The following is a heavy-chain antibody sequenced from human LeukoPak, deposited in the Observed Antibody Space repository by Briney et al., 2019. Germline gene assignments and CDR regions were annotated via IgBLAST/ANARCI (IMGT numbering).Heavy chain of an antibody. CDR3: AREAGIAITGIIWYFDL. CDR2: IIPVFGTT. Sequence: ASVKVSCKASGGTFSTDALAWVRQVPGQGPEWMGRIIPVFGTTNYAETFQGRVTITADISTSTAYMQLSSLRSEDTAVYYCAREAGIAITGIIWYFDLWGRGTLVTVSS. V-gene: IGHV1-69*06. D-gene: IGHD1-20*01. J-gene: IGHJ2*01. CDR1: GGTFSTDA.